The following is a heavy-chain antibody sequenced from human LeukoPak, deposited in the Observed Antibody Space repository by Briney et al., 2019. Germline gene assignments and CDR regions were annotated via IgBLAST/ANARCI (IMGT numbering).Heavy chain of an antibody. Sequence: SQTLSLTCAISGDSVSSNTAAWNWIRQSPSRGLEWLGRTYFRSRWYNDCAVSLKSRITINHDTSKNQFSLHLTSVTLEDTAVYYCARESGACSGGSCYWYFDLWGRGTLVTVSS. V-gene: IGHV6-1*01. CDR2: TYFRSRWYN. CDR3: ARESGACSGGSCYWYFDL. CDR1: GDSVSSNTAA. J-gene: IGHJ2*01. D-gene: IGHD2-15*01.